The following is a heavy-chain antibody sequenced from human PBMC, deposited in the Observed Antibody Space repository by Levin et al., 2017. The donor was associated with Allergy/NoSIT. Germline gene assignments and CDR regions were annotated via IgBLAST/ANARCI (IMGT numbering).Heavy chain of an antibody. Sequence: SETLSLTCTVSGGSIVSSGYFWGWIRQSPGTGLEWVGTIYYSGSTFYNPSLQSRVTISADTSKNQFSLKLSSVTAADTAMYYCARHIRWRAQMGYFDYWGQGPLVTVSS. V-gene: IGHV4-39*01. J-gene: IGHJ4*02. D-gene: IGHD4-23*01. CDR1: GGSIVSSGYF. CDR2: IYYSGST. CDR3: ARHIRWRAQMGYFDY.